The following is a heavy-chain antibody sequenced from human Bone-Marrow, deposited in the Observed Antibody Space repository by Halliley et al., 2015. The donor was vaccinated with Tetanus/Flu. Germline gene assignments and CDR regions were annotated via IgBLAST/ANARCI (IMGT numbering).Heavy chain of an antibody. V-gene: IGHV4-59*01. CDR1: GGSISSYY. Sequence: TLSLTCSVSGGSISSYYWSWIRQSPGKGLEWIGYISQSGSTKYNPSLKSRVTLSVDTSKNQFSLNVRSVSAADTGVYFCARDPLEGSFDIWGQGTLVTVSS. CDR2: ISQSGST. J-gene: IGHJ3*02. CDR3: ARDPLEGSFDI.